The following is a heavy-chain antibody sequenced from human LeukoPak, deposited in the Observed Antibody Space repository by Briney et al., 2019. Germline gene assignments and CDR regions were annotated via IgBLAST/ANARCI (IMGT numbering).Heavy chain of an antibody. V-gene: IGHV1-18*01. J-gene: IGHJ3*02. CDR1: GYMFDTFG. D-gene: IGHD3-22*01. CDR2: INGYNART. Sequence: GASVKVSCKASGYMFDTFGISWLRQAPGQGLEWMGWINGYNARTNYAQKVKGRVTMTTDTSTSTVYMELRNLRSDDTAKYYCARDYYESSGSTFDTFDIWGQGTMVIVSS. CDR3: ARDYYESSGSTFDTFDI.